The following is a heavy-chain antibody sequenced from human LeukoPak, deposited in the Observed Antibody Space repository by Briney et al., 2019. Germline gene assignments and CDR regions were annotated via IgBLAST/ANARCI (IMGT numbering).Heavy chain of an antibody. CDR3: ARARRYLGYCSGGSCYGYVDY. Sequence: PGGSLRLSCAASGFTFSSYCMSWVRQAPGKGLEWVANITQDGSEKYYVDSVKGRFTISRDNAKNSLYLQMNSLRAEDTAVYYCARARRYLGYCSGGSCYGYVDYWGQGTLVTVSS. J-gene: IGHJ4*02. D-gene: IGHD2-15*01. V-gene: IGHV3-7*01. CDR2: ITQDGSEK. CDR1: GFTFSSYC.